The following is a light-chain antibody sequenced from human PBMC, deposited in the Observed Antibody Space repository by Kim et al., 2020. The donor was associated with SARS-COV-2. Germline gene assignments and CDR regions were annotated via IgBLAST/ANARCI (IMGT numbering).Light chain of an antibody. CDR2: RNN. Sequence: RVTISLSGSSSNIGSNYVYWYQQLPGTAPKLLIYRNNQRPSGVPDRFSGSKSGTSASLAISGLRSEDEADYYCAAWDDSLSGSWVFGGGTQLTVL. CDR1: SSNIGSNY. CDR3: AAWDDSLSGSWV. V-gene: IGLV1-47*01. J-gene: IGLJ3*02.